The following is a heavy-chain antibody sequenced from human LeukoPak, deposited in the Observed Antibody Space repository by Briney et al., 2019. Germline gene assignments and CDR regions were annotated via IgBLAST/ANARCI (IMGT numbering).Heavy chain of an antibody. J-gene: IGHJ4*02. CDR3: AKASYYDSSGYTVFDY. V-gene: IGHV3-9*03. CDR2: ISWNSGSV. Sequence: GGSLRLSCAASGFTFDDYAMHWVRQAPGKGLEWVSGISWNSGSVAYANSVKGRFTISRDNAKNSLYLQVNSLRAEDMALYYCAKASYYDSSGYTVFDYWGQGTLVTVFS. CDR1: GFTFDDYA. D-gene: IGHD3-22*01.